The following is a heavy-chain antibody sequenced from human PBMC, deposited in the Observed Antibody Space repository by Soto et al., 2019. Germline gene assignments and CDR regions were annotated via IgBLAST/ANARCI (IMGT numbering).Heavy chain of an antibody. CDR1: CGSVSSGSYY. D-gene: IGHD3-22*01. CDR3: ARGGNYYDSSGYLY. CDR2: IYYSGST. J-gene: IGHJ4*02. V-gene: IGHV4-61*01. Sequence: SETLSLTCTVSCGSVSSGSYYWSWIRQPPGKGLEWIGYIYYSGSTYYNPSLKSRVTISVDTSKNQFSLKLSSVTAADTAVYYCARGGNYYDSSGYLYWGQGTLVTVS.